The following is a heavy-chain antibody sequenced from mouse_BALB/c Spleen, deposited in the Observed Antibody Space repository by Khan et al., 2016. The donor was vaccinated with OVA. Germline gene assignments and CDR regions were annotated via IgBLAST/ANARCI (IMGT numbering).Heavy chain of an antibody. CDR1: GYSITSDYA. CDR3: ARDGYRYNYAMDY. J-gene: IGHJ4*01. V-gene: IGHV3-2*02. Sequence: EVQLKQSGPGLVKPSQSLSLTCTVTGYSITSDYAWNWIRQFPGNKLEWMGYISYSGSTNYNPALKSRISITRDTSKNQFFLQLNSVTTEDTATYNCARDGYRYNYAMDYWGQGTSVTVSS. D-gene: IGHD2-3*01. CDR2: ISYSGST.